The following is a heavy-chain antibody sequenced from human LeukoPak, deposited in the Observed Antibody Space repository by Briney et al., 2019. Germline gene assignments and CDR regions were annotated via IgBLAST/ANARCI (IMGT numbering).Heavy chain of an antibody. V-gene: IGHV3-23*01. CDR3: AKRGVVIRVILVGFHKEAYYFDS. CDR1: GITLSNYG. Sequence: QPGGSLRLSCAVSGITLSNYGMSWVRQAPGKGLEWVAGISDSGGRTKYADSVKGRFTISRDNPKNPLYLQMNSLRAEDTAVYFCAKRGVVIRVILVGFHKEAYYFDSWGQGALVTVSS. D-gene: IGHD3-10*01. CDR2: ISDSGGRT. J-gene: IGHJ4*02.